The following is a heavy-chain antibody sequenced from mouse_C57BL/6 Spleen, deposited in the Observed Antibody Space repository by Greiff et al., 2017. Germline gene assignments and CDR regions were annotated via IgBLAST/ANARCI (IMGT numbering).Heavy chain of an antibody. CDR1: GYTFTSYW. D-gene: IGHD2-2*01. CDR3: ARNYGYDGRVWFAY. J-gene: IGHJ3*01. Sequence: VQLQQPGAELVKPGASVKMSCKASGYTFTSYWITWVKQRPGQGLEWIGDIYPGSGSTNYNEKFKSKATLTVDTSSSTAYMQLSSLTSEDSAVYYCARNYGYDGRVWFAYWGQGTLVTVSA. V-gene: IGHV1-55*01. CDR2: IYPGSGST.